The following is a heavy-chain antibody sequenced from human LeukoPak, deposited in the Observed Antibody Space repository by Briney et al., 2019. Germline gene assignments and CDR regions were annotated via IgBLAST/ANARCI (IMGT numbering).Heavy chain of an antibody. J-gene: IGHJ4*02. CDR1: GGSFSGYY. Sequence: SETLSLTCAVYGGSFSGYYWSWIRQPPGKGLEWIGEINHSGSTNYNPSLKSRVTISVDTSKNQFSLKLSSVTAADTAVYYCARDLTMYYYDSSGYNLYYFDYWGQGTLVTVSS. CDR3: ARDLTMYYYDSSGYNLYYFDY. CDR2: INHSGST. D-gene: IGHD3-22*01. V-gene: IGHV4-34*01.